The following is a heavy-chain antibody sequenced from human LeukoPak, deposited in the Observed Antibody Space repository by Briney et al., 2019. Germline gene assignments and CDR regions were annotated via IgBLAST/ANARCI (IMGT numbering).Heavy chain of an antibody. J-gene: IGHJ4*02. CDR2: I. CDR3: ARGPSGYHNT. D-gene: IGHD5-12*01. Sequence: GGSLRLSCAASGFTVSSNYMSWVRQAPGKGLEWVSVISVKGRFTISRDNSKNTLYLQMNSLRAEDTAVYYCARGPSGYHNTGGQGTLVTVSS. CDR1: GFTVSSNY. V-gene: IGHV3-53*01.